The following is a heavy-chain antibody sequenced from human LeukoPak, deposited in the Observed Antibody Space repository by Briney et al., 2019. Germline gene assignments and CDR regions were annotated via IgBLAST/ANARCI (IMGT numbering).Heavy chain of an antibody. V-gene: IGHV1-69*04. CDR3: ARDEGIAVAGVFDY. CDR1: GGTFSSYA. J-gene: IGHJ4*02. Sequence: SVKASCKASGGTFSSYAISWVRQAPGQGLEWMGRIIPIFGIANYAQKFQGRVTITADKSTSTAYMELSSLRSEDTAVYYCARDEGIAVAGVFDYWGQGTLVTVSS. D-gene: IGHD6-19*01. CDR2: IIPIFGIA.